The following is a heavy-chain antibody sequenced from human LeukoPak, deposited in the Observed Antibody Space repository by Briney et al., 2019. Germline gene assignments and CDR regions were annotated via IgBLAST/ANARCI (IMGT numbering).Heavy chain of an antibody. CDR3: ARGPVAATYFDY. V-gene: IGHV4-39*07. J-gene: IGHJ4*02. Sequence: SETLSLTCTVSGGSISSSSYYWGWIRQPPGKGLEWIGEINHSGSTNYNPSLKSRVTISVDTSKNQFSLKLSSVTAADTAVYYCARGPVAATYFDYWGQGTLVTVSS. CDR2: INHSGST. D-gene: IGHD2-15*01. CDR1: GGSISSSSYY.